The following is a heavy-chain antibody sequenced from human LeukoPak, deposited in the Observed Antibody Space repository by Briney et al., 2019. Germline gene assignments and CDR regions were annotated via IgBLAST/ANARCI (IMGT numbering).Heavy chain of an antibody. D-gene: IGHD3-3*01. CDR1: GYTFTGYY. CDR3: ARGTITIFGVVISYYFDY. CDR2: INPNSGGT. Sequence: GASVKVSCKASGYTFTGYYMHWVRQAPGQGLEWMGWINPNSGGTNYAQKFQGWVTMTRDTSISTAYMELSRLRSDDTAVYYCARGTITIFGVVISYYFDYWGQGTLVTVSS. V-gene: IGHV1-2*04. J-gene: IGHJ4*02.